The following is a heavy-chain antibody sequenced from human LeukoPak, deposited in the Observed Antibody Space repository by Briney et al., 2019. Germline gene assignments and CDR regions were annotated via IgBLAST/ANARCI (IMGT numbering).Heavy chain of an antibody. V-gene: IGHV1-8*01. J-gene: IGHJ5*02. CDR2: MNPNTGNT. CDR1: GYTFTSYD. CDR3: ARGPLVRLPSSFDP. Sequence: ASVKVSCTASGYTFTSYDINWVRQAPGQGLEWMGWMNPNTGNTGSAQRFQGRVTMTRDTSISTAYMELSSLRSEDTAVYYCARGPLVRLPSSFDPWGQGTLVTVSS. D-gene: IGHD3-16*02.